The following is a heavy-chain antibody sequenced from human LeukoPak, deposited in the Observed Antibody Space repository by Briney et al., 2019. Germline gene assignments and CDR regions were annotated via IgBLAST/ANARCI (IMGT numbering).Heavy chain of an antibody. J-gene: IGHJ4*02. CDR3: TRVLVRGVMRSYFDY. V-gene: IGHV3-49*04. CDR2: IRSKAYGGTT. Sequence: RSGGSLRLSCTASGFTFGDYAMSWVRQAPGKGLEWVGFIRSKAYGGTTEYAASVKGRFTISRDDYKSIAYLQMNSLKTEDTAVYYCTRVLVRGVMRSYFDYWGQGTLVTVSS. D-gene: IGHD3-10*01. CDR1: GFTFGDYA.